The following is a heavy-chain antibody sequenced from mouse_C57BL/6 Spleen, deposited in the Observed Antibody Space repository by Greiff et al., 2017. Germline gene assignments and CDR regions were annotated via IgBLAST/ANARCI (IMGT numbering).Heavy chain of an antibody. CDR2: IYPSDSET. Sequence: QVQLKQPGAELVRPGSSVKLSCKASGYTFTSYWVDWVKQRPGQGLEWIGNIYPSDSETHYNQKFKDKATLTVDKSSSTAYMQLSSLTSEDSAVYYCARKGSYDYDGAMDYWGQGTSVTVSS. CDR3: ARKGSYDYDGAMDY. J-gene: IGHJ4*01. D-gene: IGHD2-4*01. CDR1: GYTFTSYW. V-gene: IGHV1-61*01.